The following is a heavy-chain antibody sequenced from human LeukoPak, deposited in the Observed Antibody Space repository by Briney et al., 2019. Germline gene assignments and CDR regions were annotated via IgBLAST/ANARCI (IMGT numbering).Heavy chain of an antibody. V-gene: IGHV1-24*01. Sequence: ASVKVSCKVSGYTLTELSMHWVRQAPGKGLEWMGGFDPEDGETIYAQKFQGRVTMTEDTSTDTAYMELSSLRSEDTAVYYCATNSYDSSGYPLFDYWGQGTLVTVSS. CDR2: FDPEDGET. J-gene: IGHJ4*02. D-gene: IGHD3-22*01. CDR1: GYTLTELS. CDR3: ATNSYDSSGYPLFDY.